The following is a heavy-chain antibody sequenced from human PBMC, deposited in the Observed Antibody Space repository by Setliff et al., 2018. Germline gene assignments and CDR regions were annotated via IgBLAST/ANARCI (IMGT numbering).Heavy chain of an antibody. CDR3: ARGGPYCSSTSCYKVYNWFDP. Sequence: PSETLSLTCAVYGGSFSGYYWSWIRQPPGKGLEWLGEINHSGSTNYNPSRKSRVTISVDTSENQFSLKLSSVTAADTAVYYWARGGPYCSSTSCYKVYNWFDPWGQGTLVTVS. CDR2: INHSGST. CDR1: GGSFSGYY. V-gene: IGHV4-34*01. J-gene: IGHJ5*02. D-gene: IGHD2-2*02.